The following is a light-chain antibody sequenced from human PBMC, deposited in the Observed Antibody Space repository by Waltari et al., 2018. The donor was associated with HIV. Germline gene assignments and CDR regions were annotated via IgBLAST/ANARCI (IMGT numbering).Light chain of an antibody. CDR2: DVS. Sequence: EIVMTQSPATLSVSPGERATLSCRVSQSVSRFLAWYQQKPGQAPRLLIYDVSTRATDIPARFSGSGSGTVFTLTVSSLQSEDVGVYYCQQYDSWPPGTCGPGTKVDI. CDR3: QQYDSWPPGT. CDR1: QSVSRF. V-gene: IGKV3-15*01. J-gene: IGKJ3*01.